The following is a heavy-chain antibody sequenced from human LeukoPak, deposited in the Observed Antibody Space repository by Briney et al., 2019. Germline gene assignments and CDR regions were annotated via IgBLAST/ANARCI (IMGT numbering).Heavy chain of an antibody. D-gene: IGHD4-17*01. V-gene: IGHV1-69*05. CDR1: GGTFSSYA. CDR3: ARGDGDYARLDY. Sequence: SVKVSCKASGGTFSSYAISWVRQAPGQGLEWMGGIIPIFGTANYAQKFQGRVTITTDESTSTAYMELSSLRSEDTAVYYCARGDGDYARLDYWGQGTLVTVSS. CDR2: IIPIFGTA. J-gene: IGHJ4*02.